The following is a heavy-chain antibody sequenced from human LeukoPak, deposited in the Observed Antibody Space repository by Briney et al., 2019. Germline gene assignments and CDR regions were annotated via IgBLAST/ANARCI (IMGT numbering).Heavy chain of an antibody. CDR2: IYYSGST. D-gene: IGHD3-10*01. CDR3: ARHGLGITMVRGVIPNWFDP. Sequence: PSETLSLTCTVSGGSISSSSYYWGWIRQPPGKGLEWIGSIYYSGSTYYNPSLKSRVTISVDTSKNHFSLKLSSVTAADTAVYYCARHGLGITMVRGVIPNWFDPWGQGTLVTVSS. J-gene: IGHJ5*02. CDR1: GGSISSSSYY. V-gene: IGHV4-39*01.